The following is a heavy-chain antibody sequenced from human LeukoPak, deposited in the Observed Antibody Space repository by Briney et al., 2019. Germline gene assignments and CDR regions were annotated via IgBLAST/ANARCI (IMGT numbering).Heavy chain of an antibody. CDR3: AKTIFGGPTGYYMDV. J-gene: IGHJ6*03. Sequence: SETLSLTCTVSGGSISSYYWSWIRQPAGKGLEWIGRIYTSGSTNYNPSLKSRGTMSVDTSKNQFSLKLSSVTAADTAVYYCAKTIFGGPTGYYMDVWGKGTTVTVSS. CDR1: GGSISSYY. V-gene: IGHV4-4*07. CDR2: IYTSGST. D-gene: IGHD3-3*02.